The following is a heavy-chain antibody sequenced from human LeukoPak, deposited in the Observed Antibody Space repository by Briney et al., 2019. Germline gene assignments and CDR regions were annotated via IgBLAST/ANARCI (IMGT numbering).Heavy chain of an antibody. J-gene: IGHJ4*02. CDR1: GYTFTSYY. V-gene: IGHV1-46*01. Sequence: ASVKVSCKASGYTFTSYYMHCVRQAPGQGLEWMGIINPSGGSTSYAQKFQGRVTMTRDTSTSTVYMELSSLRSEDTAVYYCARDRLLYSGSFPGGYWGQGTLVTVSS. CDR3: ARDRLLYSGSFPGGY. D-gene: IGHD1-26*01. CDR2: INPSGGST.